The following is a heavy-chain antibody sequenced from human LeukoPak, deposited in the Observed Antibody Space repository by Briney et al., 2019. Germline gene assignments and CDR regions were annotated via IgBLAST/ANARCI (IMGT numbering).Heavy chain of an antibody. CDR3: ARYDVWGTYRAFDY. CDR2: IYYSGST. Sequence: SETLSLTCTVSGGSISSSNYYWGWIRQPPGKGLEWIGNIYYSGSTYYNPSLKSRVTISVDTSKNQFSLKLSSVTAADTAMYYCARYDVWGTYRAFDYWGQGTLVTVSS. D-gene: IGHD3-16*02. J-gene: IGHJ4*02. V-gene: IGHV4-39*07. CDR1: GGSISSSNYY.